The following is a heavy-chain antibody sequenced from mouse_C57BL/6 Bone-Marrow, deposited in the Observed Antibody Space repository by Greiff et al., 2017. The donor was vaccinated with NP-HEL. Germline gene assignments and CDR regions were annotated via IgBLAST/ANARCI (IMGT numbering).Heavy chain of an antibody. Sequence: VQLKQSGAELVRPGASVKLSCTASGFNIKDYYMHWVKQRPEQGLEWIGRIDPEDGDTEYAPKFQGKATMTADTSSNKAYLQLSSLTSEDTAVYYCTTPITTVVGDYAMDYWGQGTSVTVSS. J-gene: IGHJ4*01. V-gene: IGHV14-1*01. CDR3: TTPITTVVGDYAMDY. CDR1: GFNIKDYY. CDR2: IDPEDGDT. D-gene: IGHD1-1*01.